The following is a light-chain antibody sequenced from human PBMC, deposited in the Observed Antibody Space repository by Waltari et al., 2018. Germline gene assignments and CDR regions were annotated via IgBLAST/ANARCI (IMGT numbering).Light chain of an antibody. Sequence: DIQMTQSPSSLPASLGDRVTITCRASQGISSSLAWYQKKVGEAPKLLLYGASRLESGVPSMFSCSGSGTVYTLTISSLQPEDFATYYCQQYFGIPITFGQGTRLE. V-gene: IGKV1-NL1*01. CDR3: QQYFGIPIT. CDR1: QGISSS. CDR2: GAS. J-gene: IGKJ5*01.